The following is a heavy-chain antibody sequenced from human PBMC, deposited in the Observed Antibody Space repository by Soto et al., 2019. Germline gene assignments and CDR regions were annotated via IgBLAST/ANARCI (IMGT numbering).Heavy chain of an antibody. CDR3: ARAYTWGISATGI. Sequence: GASVKVSCKASGYTFTSFDINWVRQATGQGLEWMGWMNPNSGNTGYAQKFQDRVTMTRNTSISTAYMELSSLRSEDTAIYYCARAYTWGISATGIWGQGTLVTVSS. V-gene: IGHV1-8*01. CDR1: GYTFTSFD. J-gene: IGHJ4*02. CDR2: MNPNSGNT. D-gene: IGHD6-13*01.